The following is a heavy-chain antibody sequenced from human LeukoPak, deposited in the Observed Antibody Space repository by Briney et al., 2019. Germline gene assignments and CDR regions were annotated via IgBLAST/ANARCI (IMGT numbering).Heavy chain of an antibody. CDR2: ISAYNGNT. CDR1: GYTFTGYY. CDR3: ARAGHRKYYYDNAYDY. V-gene: IGHV1-18*04. J-gene: IGHJ4*02. Sequence: GASVKVSCKTSGYTFTGYYMHWVRQAPGQGLEWMGWISAYNGNTNYAQKLQGRVTMTTHTSTSTAYMELRSLRSDDTAVYYCARAGHRKYYYDNAYDYWGQGTLVTVSS. D-gene: IGHD3-22*01.